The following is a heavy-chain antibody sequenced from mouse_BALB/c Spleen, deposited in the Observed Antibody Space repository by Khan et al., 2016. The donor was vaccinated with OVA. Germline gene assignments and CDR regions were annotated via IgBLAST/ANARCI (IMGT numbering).Heavy chain of an antibody. J-gene: IGHJ3*01. D-gene: IGHD1-1*01. Sequence: VHLVESGAELVRPGSSVKISCKASGYAFSNYWMNWVKQRPGQGLEWIGQIYPGDGDTSFNGKFRGKATLTADKSSSTAYMQLSSLTSEDSAVYFCARSGFDYVAYWGQGTLVTVSA. CDR2: IYPGDGDT. CDR3: ARSGFDYVAY. V-gene: IGHV1-80*01. CDR1: GYAFSNYW.